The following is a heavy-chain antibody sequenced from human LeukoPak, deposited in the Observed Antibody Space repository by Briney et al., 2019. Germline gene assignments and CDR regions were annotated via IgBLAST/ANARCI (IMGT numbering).Heavy chain of an antibody. J-gene: IGHJ4*02. CDR3: AKRDYSNYHLDY. Sequence: GRSLRLSCAASGFTFSSYAMHWVRQAPGKGLEWVAVISYDGSNKYYADSVKGRFTISRDNSKNTLYLQMNSLRADDTAVYYCAKRDYSNYHLDYWGQGTLVTVSS. D-gene: IGHD4-11*01. V-gene: IGHV3-30*04. CDR1: GFTFSSYA. CDR2: ISYDGSNK.